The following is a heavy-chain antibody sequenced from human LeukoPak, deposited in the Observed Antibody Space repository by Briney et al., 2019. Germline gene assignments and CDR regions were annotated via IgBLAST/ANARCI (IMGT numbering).Heavy chain of an antibody. V-gene: IGHV4-39*01. J-gene: IGHJ5*02. CDR3: ARPVVVVAAPFNWFDP. D-gene: IGHD2-15*01. CDR2: IYYSGST. Sequence: SETLSLTCTVSGGSISSSSYYWGWIRQPPGKGLEWIGSIYYSGSTYYNPSLKSRATISVDTSKNQFSLKLSSVTAADTAVYYCARPVVVVAAPFNWFDPWGQGTLVTVSS. CDR1: GGSISSSSYY.